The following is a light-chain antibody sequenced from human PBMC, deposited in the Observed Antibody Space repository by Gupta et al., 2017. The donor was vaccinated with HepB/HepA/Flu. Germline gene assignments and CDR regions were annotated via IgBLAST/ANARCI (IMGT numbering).Light chain of an antibody. CDR1: QTISNS. Sequence: DIQMTQSPSTLSASVGDRVTITCRASQTISNSLAWYQHKPGKAPNLLIDRSSTVESGVPSRFSGSVSGTEFTLTISSRQPEDFANYYGQHESNALWTFGQGNKVEI. CDR2: RSS. J-gene: IGKJ1*01. V-gene: IGKV1-5*03. CDR3: QHESNALWT.